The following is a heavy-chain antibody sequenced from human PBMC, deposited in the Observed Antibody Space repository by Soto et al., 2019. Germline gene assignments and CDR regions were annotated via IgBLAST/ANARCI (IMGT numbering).Heavy chain of an antibody. CDR2: IYYSGST. CDR1: GGSISSGDYY. Sequence: SETLSLTCTVSGGSISSGDYYWSWIRQPPGKGLEWIGYIYYSGSTYYNPSLKSRVTISVDTSKNQFSLKLSSVTAADTAVYYCARVPDYYDRSGYYYKSWYDAFDIWGQGKMVTFSS. CDR3: ARVPDYYDRSGYYYKSWYDAFDI. D-gene: IGHD3-22*01. J-gene: IGHJ3*02. V-gene: IGHV4-30-4*01.